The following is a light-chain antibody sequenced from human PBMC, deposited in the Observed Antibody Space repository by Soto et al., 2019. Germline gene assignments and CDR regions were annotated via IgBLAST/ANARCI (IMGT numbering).Light chain of an antibody. V-gene: IGLV2-14*02. CDR3: TSYTTSNTWL. CDR1: SSDGGSYDH. J-gene: IGLJ3*02. CDR2: EGS. Sequence: QSALTQPASVSGSPGQSITISCTGTSSDGGSYDHVSWYQQHPGKAPKLMIFEGSQRPSGVSDRFSGSKSGNTASLTISGLQAEDEADYYCTSYTTSNTWLFGGGTKVTVL.